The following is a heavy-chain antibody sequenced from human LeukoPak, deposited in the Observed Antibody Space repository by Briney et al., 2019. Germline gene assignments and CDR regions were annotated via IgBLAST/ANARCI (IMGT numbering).Heavy chain of an antibody. CDR3: AGDGYYYDSSGYYYRNSGVY. J-gene: IGHJ4*02. CDR2: ISSSGSTI. Sequence: PGGSLRLSCAASGFTFSDYYMSWIRQAPGKGLEWVSYISSSGSTIYYADSVKGRFTISRDNAKNSLYLQMNSLRAEDTAVYYCAGDGYYYDSSGYYYRNSGVYRGEGTLVTVSS. CDR1: GFTFSDYY. V-gene: IGHV3-11*01. D-gene: IGHD3-22*01.